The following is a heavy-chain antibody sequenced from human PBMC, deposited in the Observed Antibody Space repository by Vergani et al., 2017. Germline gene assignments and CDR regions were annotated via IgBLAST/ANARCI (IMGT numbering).Heavy chain of an antibody. J-gene: IGHJ4*02. V-gene: IGHV4-34*01. Sequence: QVQLQQWGTGLLKPSETLSLTCEVQGESFSGHYWSRIRQPPGKGPELIGEINDNGYTNYNPLFESRVIVSADTSKNQFSLKLMSVTAADTAMYFCAVRPRVNMVRGEILTKRTFDYWSPGTLVTVSS. CDR1: GESFSGHY. D-gene: IGHD3-10*01. CDR2: INDNGYT. CDR3: AVRPRVNMVRGEILTKRTFDY.